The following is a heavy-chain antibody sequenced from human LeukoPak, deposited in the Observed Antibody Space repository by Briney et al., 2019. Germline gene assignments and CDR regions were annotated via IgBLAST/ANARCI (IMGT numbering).Heavy chain of an antibody. J-gene: IGHJ4*02. V-gene: IGHV5-51*01. D-gene: IGHD3-10*01. Sequence: GESLQISCKGSGYSFSTYWIGWVRQLPGKGLEWMGIIYPGNSDTRNSPSFQGQVTISVDKSINTPYLQWSSLKASDTAMYYCARFHGSGASSYFYCWGQGTPVTVSS. CDR2: IYPGNSDT. CDR3: ARFHGSGASSYFYC. CDR1: GYSFSTYW.